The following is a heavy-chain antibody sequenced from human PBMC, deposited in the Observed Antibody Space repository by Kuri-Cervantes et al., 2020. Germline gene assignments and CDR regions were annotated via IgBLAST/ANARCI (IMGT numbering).Heavy chain of an antibody. CDR3: ARSWAAAGTFVFDY. Sequence: SETLSLTCTVSGGSISSYYWSWIRQPPGKGLGWIGSMYYSGSTYYNPSLKSRVTISVDTSKNQFSLKLSSVTAADTAVYYCARSWAAAGTFVFDYWGQGTLVTVSS. V-gene: IGHV4-39*07. CDR2: MYYSGST. D-gene: IGHD6-13*01. J-gene: IGHJ4*02. CDR1: GGSISSYY.